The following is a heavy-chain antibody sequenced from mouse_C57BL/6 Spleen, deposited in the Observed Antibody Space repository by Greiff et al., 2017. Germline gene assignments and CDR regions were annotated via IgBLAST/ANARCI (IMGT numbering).Heavy chain of an antibody. CDR2: IWSDGST. CDR1: GFSLTRYG. Sequence: VQLQQSGPGLVAPSPSLSITCTVSGFSLTRYGVHWVRQPPGKGLEWLVVIWSDGSTTYNSAPKSRLSIIKDNSKSQVFLKMNSLQTDDTAMYYCGRRDSGTWFAYWGQGTLVTVSA. V-gene: IGHV2-6*03. D-gene: IGHD4-1*01. CDR3: GRRDSGTWFAY. J-gene: IGHJ3*01.